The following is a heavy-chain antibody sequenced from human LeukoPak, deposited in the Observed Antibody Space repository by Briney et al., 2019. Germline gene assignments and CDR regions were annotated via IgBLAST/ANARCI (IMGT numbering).Heavy chain of an antibody. CDR3: ARGQLEKSYAFDI. CDR2: IYHSGNT. Sequence: NSSETLSLTCAVSGGSISSSNWWSWVRQPPGKGLEWIGEIYHSGNTNYNPSLKSRVTISVDKSKNQFSLKLSSVTAADTAVYYCARGQLEKSYAFDIWGQGTMVTVSS. CDR1: GGSISSSNW. V-gene: IGHV4-4*02. J-gene: IGHJ3*02. D-gene: IGHD3-3*01.